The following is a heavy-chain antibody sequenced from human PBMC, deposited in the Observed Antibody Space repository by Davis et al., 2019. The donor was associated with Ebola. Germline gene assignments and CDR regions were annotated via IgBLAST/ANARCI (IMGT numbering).Heavy chain of an antibody. Sequence: GESLKISCAASGFTFSDYHMSWIRQAPGKGLEWVSSISSSSSYIYYADSVKGRFTISRDNAKNSLYLQMNSLRAEDTAVYYCARVDYSNYVAGFDPWGQGTLVTVSS. CDR2: ISSSSSYI. D-gene: IGHD4-11*01. CDR3: ARVDYSNYVAGFDP. CDR1: GFTFSDYH. V-gene: IGHV3-11*06. J-gene: IGHJ5*02.